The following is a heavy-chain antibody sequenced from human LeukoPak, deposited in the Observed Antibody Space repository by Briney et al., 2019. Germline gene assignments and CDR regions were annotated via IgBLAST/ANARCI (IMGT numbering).Heavy chain of an antibody. CDR1: GFTFSSYG. V-gene: IGHV3-30*18. CDR2: ISYDGSNK. D-gene: IGHD6-19*01. CDR3: AKDEIKQWLVWSAFDI. Sequence: GGSLRLSCAASGFTFSSYGMHWVRQAPGEGLEWVAVISYDGSNKYYVDSVKGRFTISRDNSKNTLYLQMNSLRAEDTAVYYCAKDEIKQWLVWSAFDIWGQGTMVTVSS. J-gene: IGHJ3*02.